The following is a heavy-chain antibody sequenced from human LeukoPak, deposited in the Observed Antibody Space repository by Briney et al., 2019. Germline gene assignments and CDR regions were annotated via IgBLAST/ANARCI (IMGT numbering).Heavy chain of an antibody. J-gene: IGHJ4*02. V-gene: IGHV3-72*01. D-gene: IGHD4-17*01. CDR1: GFTFSDHY. Sequence: GGSLRLSCEASGFTFSDHYMDWVRQAPGKGLEWVGRARNKAHTYITEYAASVKGRFTISRDDSKNSLYLQMNSLKTEDTAVYYCARGGDYGDSYGGYYFDCWGQGTLVTVSS. CDR2: ARNKAHTYIT. CDR3: ARGGDYGDSYGGYYFDC.